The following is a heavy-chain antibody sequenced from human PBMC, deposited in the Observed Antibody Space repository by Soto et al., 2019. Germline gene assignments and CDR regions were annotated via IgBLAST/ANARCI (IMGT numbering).Heavy chain of an antibody. D-gene: IGHD3-9*01. CDR2: ISRSGNST. Sequence: EVQVLESGGGLAQPGRSLRLSCAVSGLSFSSYAMTWVRQSPGKGLEWVSSISRSGNSTYSADSVRGRFTISRDNSKNTLYLQMNSLRAEDTAVYYCAKDAKILDWLPTSYHFDFWGQGTLVTVSS. CDR1: GLSFSSYA. V-gene: IGHV3-23*01. J-gene: IGHJ4*02. CDR3: AKDAKILDWLPTSYHFDF.